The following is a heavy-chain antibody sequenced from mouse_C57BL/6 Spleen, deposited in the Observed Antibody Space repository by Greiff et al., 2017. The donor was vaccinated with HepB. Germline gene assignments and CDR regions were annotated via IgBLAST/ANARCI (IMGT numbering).Heavy chain of an antibody. CDR2: IYPGSGST. CDR3: ARGDSNSWFAY. J-gene: IGHJ3*01. V-gene: IGHV1-55*01. D-gene: IGHD2-5*01. Sequence: VQLQQSGAELVKPGASVKMSCKASGYTFTSYWITWVKQRPGQGLEWIGDIYPGSGSTNYNEKFKSKATPTVDTSSSTAYMQLSSLTSEDSAVYYCARGDSNSWFAYWGQGTLVTVSA. CDR1: GYTFTSYW.